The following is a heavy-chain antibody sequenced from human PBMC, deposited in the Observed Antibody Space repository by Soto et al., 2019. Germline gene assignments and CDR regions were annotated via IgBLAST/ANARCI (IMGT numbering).Heavy chain of an antibody. CDR2: IYSGGST. J-gene: IGHJ2*01. CDR1: GFTVSSNY. D-gene: IGHD6-13*01. V-gene: IGHV3-53*01. Sequence: EVQLVESGGGLIQPGGSLRLSCAASGFTVSSNYMSWVRQAPGKGLEWVSVIYSGGSTYYADSVKGRFTISRDNSKNTLYLQMXXLRAXDTAVYYCAREIAAARYFDLWGRGTLVTVSS. CDR3: AREIAAARYFDL.